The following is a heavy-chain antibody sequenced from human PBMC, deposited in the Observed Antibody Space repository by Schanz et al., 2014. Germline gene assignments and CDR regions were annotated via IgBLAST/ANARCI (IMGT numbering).Heavy chain of an antibody. J-gene: IGHJ4*02. CDR2: IYYGGDA. Sequence: QVQLQESGPGLVKPSETLSLTCTVAGYSVSHDHWSWIRQPPGKGLEYIGYIYYGGDANYNPSLEGRVTFSLDPSKTQFPRNLSSWTAADTAVYYCARLHYVSARDFDFWGQGIPVTVSS. CDR3: ARLHYVSARDFDF. V-gene: IGHV4-59*08. CDR1: GYSVSHDH. D-gene: IGHD3-16*01.